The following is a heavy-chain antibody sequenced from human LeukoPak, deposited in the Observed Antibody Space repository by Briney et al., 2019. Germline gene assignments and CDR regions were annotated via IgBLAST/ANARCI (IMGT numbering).Heavy chain of an antibody. CDR1: GFTFSTNY. CDR2: IRSDGST. Sequence: GGSLRLSCAASGFTFSTNYMSWVRQAPGRGLEWVSVIRSDGSTSYSDSVKGRFSISRDNSKNTLYLQMNSLRDDDTAVYYCARDRRDAYSASGFDYWGQGTLVTVSS. J-gene: IGHJ4*02. D-gene: IGHD5-24*01. CDR3: ARDRRDAYSASGFDY. V-gene: IGHV3-66*01.